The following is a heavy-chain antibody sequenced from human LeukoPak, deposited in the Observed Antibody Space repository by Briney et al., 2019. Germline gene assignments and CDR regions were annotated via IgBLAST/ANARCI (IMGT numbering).Heavy chain of an antibody. J-gene: IGHJ4*02. D-gene: IGHD1-1*01. CDR3: ARGDDFSGDH. CDR1: GFTLSDFC. CDR2: INPGGYEK. V-gene: IGHV3-7*04. Sequence: PGGSLRLTCAVSGFTLSDFCMSWIRQAPGRGLEWVANINPGGYEKYHVDSVKGRFSISRDNTKNLLFLQMNGLRVEDTAVYYCARGDDFSGDHWGQGTLVTVSS.